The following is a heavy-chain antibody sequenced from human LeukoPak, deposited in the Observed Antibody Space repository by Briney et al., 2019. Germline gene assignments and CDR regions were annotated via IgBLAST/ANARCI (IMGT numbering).Heavy chain of an antibody. V-gene: IGHV5-51*01. J-gene: IGHJ6*03. CDR3: ARHEGYYYYYMDV. CDR2: IYPGDSDT. Sequence: GESLKISCKGSGYRFTSYWIGWVRQMPGKGLEWMGIIYPGDSDTRYSPSFQGQVTISADKSISTAYLQWSSLKASDTAMYYCARHEGYYYYYMDVWGKGTTVTVSS. CDR1: GYRFTSYW.